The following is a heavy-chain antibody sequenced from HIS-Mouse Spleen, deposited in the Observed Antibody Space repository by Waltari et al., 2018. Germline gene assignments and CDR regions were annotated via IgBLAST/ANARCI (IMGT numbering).Heavy chain of an antibody. CDR2: ISYDGSNK. D-gene: IGHD5-12*01. Sequence: QVQLVESGGGVVQPGRSLRLSCAASGFPFRSYARHWVRQAPGKGLEWVAVISYDGSNKYYADSVKGRFTISRDNSKNTLYLQMNSLRAEDTAVYYCARRYSGYDLGYWGQGTLVTVSS. V-gene: IGHV3-30*04. J-gene: IGHJ4*02. CDR3: ARRYSGYDLGY. CDR1: GFPFRSYA.